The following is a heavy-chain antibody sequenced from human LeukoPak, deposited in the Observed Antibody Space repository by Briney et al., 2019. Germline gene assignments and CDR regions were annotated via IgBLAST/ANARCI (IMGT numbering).Heavy chain of an antibody. D-gene: IGHD3-22*01. CDR2: IYPGDSDT. J-gene: IGHJ4*02. Sequence: GESLQISCKGSGYSFTTYWINWVRQMPGKGLEWMGIIYPGDSDTRYSPSFQGLVTISADKSISTAYLQWSSLKASDTAMYYCARQKTDSSGYYYVIDYWGQGTLVTVSS. V-gene: IGHV5-51*01. CDR3: ARQKTDSSGYYYVIDY. CDR1: GYSFTTYW.